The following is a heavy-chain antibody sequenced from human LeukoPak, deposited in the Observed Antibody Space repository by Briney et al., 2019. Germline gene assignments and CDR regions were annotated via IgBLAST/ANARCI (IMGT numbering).Heavy chain of an antibody. CDR1: GYTFTRFD. CDR2: MNPNSGNT. J-gene: IGHJ4*02. V-gene: IGHV1-8*01. CDR3: ARTPLAATAPVYNY. D-gene: IGHD6-25*01. Sequence: EASVKVSFKTSGYTFTRFDINWVRQATGQGLAWMGWMNPNSGNTGYAQKFQGRVTMTRDTSINTAYMELSSLRSEDTAVYYCARTPLAATAPVYNYWCQGTLVTGSS.